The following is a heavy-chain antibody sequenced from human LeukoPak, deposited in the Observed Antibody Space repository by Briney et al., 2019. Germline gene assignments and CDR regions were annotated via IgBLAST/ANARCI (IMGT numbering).Heavy chain of an antibody. CDR2: IWYDGSNK. CDR3: ARDLERDFWSGYHPAYGMDV. D-gene: IGHD3-3*01. CDR1: GFTFSGYG. J-gene: IGHJ6*02. Sequence: GGSLRLSCAASGFTFSGYGMHWVRQAPGKGLEWVAVIWYDGSNKYYADSVKGRFTISRDNSKNTLYLQMNSLRAEDTAVYYCARDLERDFWSGYHPAYGMDVWGQGTTVTVSS. V-gene: IGHV3-33*01.